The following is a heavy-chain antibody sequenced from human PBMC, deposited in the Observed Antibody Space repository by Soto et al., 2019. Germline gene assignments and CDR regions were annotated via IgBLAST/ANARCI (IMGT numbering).Heavy chain of an antibody. J-gene: IGHJ3*01. CDR3: STFDAAAAVPVFDV. Sequence: EVQLVESGGGSVPPGRSLRLSCAASGFTFENYAMHWVRQAPGKGLEWVSGINWNSAHIGYADSVKGRFPISSDNTPNSVYLQMNSLSVEDTALYSCSTFDAAAAVPVFDVWGQGTMVTVSS. CDR2: INWNSAHI. V-gene: IGHV3-9*01. CDR1: GFTFENYA. D-gene: IGHD6-13*01.